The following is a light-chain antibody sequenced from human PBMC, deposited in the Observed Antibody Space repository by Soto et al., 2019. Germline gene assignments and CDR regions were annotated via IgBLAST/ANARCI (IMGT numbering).Light chain of an antibody. V-gene: IGLV1-40*01. Sequence: QSVLTQPPSVSGAPGQRVTISCTGSSSDIGAGYDVHWYQQLPGTAPKLLIYGNSNRPSGVPDRFSASKSGTSASLAITGLQAEEEADYYCQSYDSSEWVFGGGTKVTVL. CDR2: GNS. J-gene: IGLJ3*02. CDR1: SSDIGAGYD. CDR3: QSYDSSEWV.